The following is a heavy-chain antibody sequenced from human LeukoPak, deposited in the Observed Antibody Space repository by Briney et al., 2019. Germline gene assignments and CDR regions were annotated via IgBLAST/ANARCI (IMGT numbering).Heavy chain of an antibody. CDR3: ATGIKAAGTGMDV. D-gene: IGHD6-25*01. CDR1: GYSFTTYW. CDR2: VYPGDSDS. Sequence: GESLKISCKGSGYSFTTYWIGWVRQLPGKGLEWMGTVYPGDSDSRYSQSFQGQVIISADKSINTAYLQWKSLKASDTATYYCATGIKAAGTGMDVWGQGTTVTVSS. V-gene: IGHV5-51*01. J-gene: IGHJ6*02.